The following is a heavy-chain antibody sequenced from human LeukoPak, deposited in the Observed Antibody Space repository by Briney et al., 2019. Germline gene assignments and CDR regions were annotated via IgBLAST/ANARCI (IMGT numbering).Heavy chain of an antibody. V-gene: IGHV4-4*09. Sequence: SETLSLTCTVSGGSISSYHWSWIRQPPGKGLEWIGYIYTSGSTNYNRSLKSRVTISVDTSKNQFSLKLSSLTAADTAVYYCARHKYSSSPTGNWGQGTLVTGSS. CDR3: ARHKYSSSPTGN. CDR2: IYTSGST. J-gene: IGHJ4*02. D-gene: IGHD6-13*01. CDR1: GGSISSYH.